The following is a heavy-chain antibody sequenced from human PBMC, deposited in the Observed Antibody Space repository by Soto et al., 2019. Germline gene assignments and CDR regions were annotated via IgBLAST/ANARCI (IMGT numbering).Heavy chain of an antibody. J-gene: IGHJ4*02. D-gene: IGHD2-15*01. CDR3: ARVRGGGSEYFFHY. CDR2: INPSGGTT. Sequence: ASVKVSCKASGYTFTRYNVHWVRQAPGQGLEWMAIINPSGGTTYYVQKFEGRVTLATDTSTSTVYMELSSLRSDDTAVYYCARVRGGGSEYFFHYWGQGTMVTVYS. CDR1: GYTFTRYN. V-gene: IGHV1-46*01.